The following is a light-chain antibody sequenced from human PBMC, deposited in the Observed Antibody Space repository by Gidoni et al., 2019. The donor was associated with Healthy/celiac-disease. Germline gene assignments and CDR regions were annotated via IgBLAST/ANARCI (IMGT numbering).Light chain of an antibody. CDR2: EVS. Sequence: QSALTQPPSASGSPGQSVTISCTGTSSDVGGYNYVSWSQQHPGKAPTLMIYEVSTRPSGVPDRFSGSKSGNTASLTVSGLQAEDEADYYCSSYAGSNNLVFGGGTKLTVL. V-gene: IGLV2-8*01. CDR3: SSYAGSNNLV. CDR1: SSDVGGYNY. J-gene: IGLJ2*01.